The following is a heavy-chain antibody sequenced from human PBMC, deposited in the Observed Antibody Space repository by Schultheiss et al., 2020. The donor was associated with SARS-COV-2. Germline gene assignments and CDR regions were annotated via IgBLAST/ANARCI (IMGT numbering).Heavy chain of an antibody. V-gene: IGHV4-61*08. CDR2: IYYSGST. J-gene: IGHJ4*02. CDR1: GGSISSGGYY. CDR3: ARGSGSYPSDY. Sequence: SETLSLTCTVSGGSISSGGYYWSWIRQHPGKGLEWIGYIYYSGSTNYNPSLKSRVTISVDTSKNQFSLKLSSVTAADTAVYYCARGSGSYPSDYWGQGTLVTVSS. D-gene: IGHD1-26*01.